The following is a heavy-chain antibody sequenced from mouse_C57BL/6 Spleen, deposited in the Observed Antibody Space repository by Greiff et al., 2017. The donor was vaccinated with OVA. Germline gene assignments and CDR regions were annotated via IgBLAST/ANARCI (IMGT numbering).Heavy chain of an antibody. CDR1: GFTFSDYY. CDR3: AREGGYHYFDY. Sequence: EVMLVESEGGLVQPGSSMKLSCTASGFTFSDYYMAWVRQVPEKGLEWVANINYDGSSTYYLDSLKSRFIISRDNAKNILYLQMSSLKSEDTATYYCAREGGYHYFDYWGQGTTLTVSS. D-gene: IGHD2-2*01. V-gene: IGHV5-16*01. J-gene: IGHJ2*01. CDR2: INYDGSST.